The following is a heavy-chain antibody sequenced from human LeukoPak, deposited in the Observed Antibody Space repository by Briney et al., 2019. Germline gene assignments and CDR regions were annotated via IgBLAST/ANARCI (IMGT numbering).Heavy chain of an antibody. D-gene: IGHD5-18*01. V-gene: IGHV3-30*18. CDR2: ISYDGSNK. Sequence: PGGSLRLSCAASGFTFSSYGMHWVRQAPGKGLEWVAVISYDGSNKYYADSVKGRFIISRDNSKNTLYLQMNSLRAEDTAVYYCAKDLEGYSYDTYYFDYWGQGTLVTVSS. J-gene: IGHJ4*02. CDR1: GFTFSSYG. CDR3: AKDLEGYSYDTYYFDY.